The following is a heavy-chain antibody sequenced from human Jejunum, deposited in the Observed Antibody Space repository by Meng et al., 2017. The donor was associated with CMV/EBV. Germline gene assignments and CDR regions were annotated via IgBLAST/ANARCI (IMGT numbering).Heavy chain of an antibody. CDR3: GDPPAGY. Sequence: LSLPSVVSGGSLIGTNWWNWVRQPPGGGLEWIGEIFHSGATNYNPSLKSRVTISIDNSKNQFSLKLTSMTAADTAVYFCGDPPAGYWGQGILVTVSS. CDR1: GGSLIGTNW. V-gene: IGHV4/OR15-8*01. CDR2: IFHSGAT. J-gene: IGHJ4*02.